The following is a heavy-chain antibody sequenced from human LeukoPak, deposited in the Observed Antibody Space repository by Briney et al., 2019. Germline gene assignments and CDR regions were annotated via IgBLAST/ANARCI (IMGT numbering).Heavy chain of an antibody. CDR3: AKRDSSGYHWFDP. J-gene: IGHJ5*02. V-gene: IGHV3-23*01. CDR2: ISGSCGST. D-gene: IGHD3-22*01. Sequence: GGSLRLSCAASGFTFSSYAMSWVRQAPGKGLEWVSAISGSCGSTYYADSVKGRFTIPRDHSKNTLYLQMNSLRAEDTAVYYCAKRDSSGYHWFDPWGQGTLVTVSS. CDR1: GFTFSSYA.